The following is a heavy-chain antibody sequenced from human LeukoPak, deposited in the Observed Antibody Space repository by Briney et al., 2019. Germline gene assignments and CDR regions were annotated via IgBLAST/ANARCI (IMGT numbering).Heavy chain of an antibody. V-gene: IGHV3-66*02. Sequence: PGGSLRLSCAASGFSVSSNYMSWVRQAPGKGLEWVSVIYSGGSTYYADSVKGRFTISRDNSKNTLYLQMNSLRAEDTAVYYCARDRVGATRYDAFDIWGQGTMVTVSS. CDR3: ARDRVGATRYDAFDI. CDR2: IYSGGST. J-gene: IGHJ3*02. CDR1: GFSVSSNY. D-gene: IGHD1-26*01.